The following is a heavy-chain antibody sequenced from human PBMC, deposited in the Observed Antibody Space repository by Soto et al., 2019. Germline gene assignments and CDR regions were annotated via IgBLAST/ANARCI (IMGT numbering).Heavy chain of an antibody. Sequence: QVQLVESGGGVVQPGRSLRLSCAASGFTFSTYGMHWVRQAPGKGLEWVAVISHDGNNKYYADSVKGRFTISRDNSRSTVFLQMNSLRREDTAMYYCVKDGGGVRYNYNIRGDSWGQGTQVTVSS. D-gene: IGHD5-18*01. J-gene: IGHJ4*02. V-gene: IGHV3-30*18. CDR3: VKDGGGVRYNYNIRGDS. CDR2: ISHDGNNK. CDR1: GFTFSTYG.